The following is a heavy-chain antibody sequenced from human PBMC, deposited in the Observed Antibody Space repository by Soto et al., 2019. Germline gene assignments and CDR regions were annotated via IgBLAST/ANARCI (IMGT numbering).Heavy chain of an antibody. D-gene: IGHD6-13*01. J-gene: IGHJ5*01. CDR1: GGSVDSNRYY. Sequence: SETLSLTCTVSGGSVDSNRYYWAWIRQPPGKGLEWIGSIFYTGSTYYSPSLKGRLIISVDPSKTQFSLKLTSVTAADMAMYYCARPKPLGAAAAKGWFGSWGQGTLVPVSS. CDR3: ARPKPLGAAAAKGWFGS. CDR2: IFYTGST. V-gene: IGHV4-39*01.